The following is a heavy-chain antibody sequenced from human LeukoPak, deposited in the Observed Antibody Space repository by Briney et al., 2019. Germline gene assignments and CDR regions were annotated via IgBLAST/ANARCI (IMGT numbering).Heavy chain of an antibody. D-gene: IGHD5-12*01. CDR3: ARDLSGYDSL. CDR1: GGSISSGSYY. V-gene: IGHV4-39*02. CDR2: IYYSGST. J-gene: IGHJ4*02. Sequence: SETLSLTCTVSGGSISSGSYYCGWIRQPPGKGLEWIGSIYYSGSTYYKPSLQSRVTMSVDTSKNQFSLKLSSVTAADTAVYYCARDLSGYDSLWGQGTLVTVSS.